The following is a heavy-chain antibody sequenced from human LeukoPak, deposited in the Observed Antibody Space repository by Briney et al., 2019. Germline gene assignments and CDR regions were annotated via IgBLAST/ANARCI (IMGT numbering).Heavy chain of an antibody. D-gene: IGHD3-3*01. J-gene: IGHJ4*02. Sequence: SETLSLTCAVYGGSFSGYYWSWIRQPPGKGLEWIGEINHSGSTDYNPSLKSRVTISLDTSKSQFSLKVRYVTAADTAVYYCARGLNDSWTGENYWGQGTLVTVSS. CDR1: GGSFSGYY. CDR3: ARGLNDSWTGENY. V-gene: IGHV4-34*01. CDR2: INHSGST.